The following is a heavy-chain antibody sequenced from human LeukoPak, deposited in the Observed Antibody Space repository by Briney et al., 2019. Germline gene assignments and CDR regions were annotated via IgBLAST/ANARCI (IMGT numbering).Heavy chain of an antibody. CDR2: ISYDGSNK. D-gene: IGHD2-2*02. CDR1: GFTFSSYA. CDR3: ARGGSLYQLLDHFY. Sequence: GGSLRLSCAASGFTFSSYAMHWVRQAPGKGLEWVAVISYDGSNKYYADSVKGRFTISRDNSKNTLYLQMNSLRAEDTPVYYCARGGSLYQLLDHFYWGQGTLVTVSS. V-gene: IGHV3-30*04. J-gene: IGHJ4*02.